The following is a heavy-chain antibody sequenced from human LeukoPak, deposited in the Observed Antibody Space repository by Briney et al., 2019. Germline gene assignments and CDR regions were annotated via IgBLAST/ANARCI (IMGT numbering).Heavy chain of an antibody. CDR3: ARGAVVVVPAEPFDY. CDR2: ISYDGSNK. Sequence: GGSLRLSCAASGFTFSSYAMHWVRQAPGKGLEWVAVISYDGSNKYYADSVKGRFTISRDNSKNTLYLQMNSLRAEDTAVYYCARGAVVVVPAEPFDYWGQGTLVTVSS. J-gene: IGHJ4*02. D-gene: IGHD2-2*01. V-gene: IGHV3-30*04. CDR1: GFTFSSYA.